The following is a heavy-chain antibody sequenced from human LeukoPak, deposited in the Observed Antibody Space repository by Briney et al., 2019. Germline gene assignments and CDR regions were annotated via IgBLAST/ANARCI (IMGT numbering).Heavy chain of an antibody. Sequence: GGSLRLSCAASGFTFSSYSMNWVRQAPGQGLEWVSYISSSGSTIYYADSVKGRFTISRDNAKNSLYLQMNSLRAEDTAVYYCARDLGPDIVVVPAAIGHYYYYGMDVWGKGTTVTVSS. D-gene: IGHD2-2*01. CDR3: ARDLGPDIVVVPAAIGHYYYYGMDV. J-gene: IGHJ6*04. CDR1: GFTFSSYS. V-gene: IGHV3-48*04. CDR2: ISSSGSTI.